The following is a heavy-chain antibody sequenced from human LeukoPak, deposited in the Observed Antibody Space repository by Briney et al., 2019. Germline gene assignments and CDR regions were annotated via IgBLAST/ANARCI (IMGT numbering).Heavy chain of an antibody. CDR1: GFTFSSYA. CDR3: ARGRSRDGYNFDY. D-gene: IGHD5-24*01. Sequence: PGRSLRLSCAASGFTFSSYAMHWVRQAPGKGLEWVAVISYDGSNKYYADSVKGRSTISRDNSKNTLYLQMNSLRAEDTAVYYCARGRSRDGYNFDYWGQGTLVTVSS. J-gene: IGHJ4*02. V-gene: IGHV3-30-3*01. CDR2: ISYDGSNK.